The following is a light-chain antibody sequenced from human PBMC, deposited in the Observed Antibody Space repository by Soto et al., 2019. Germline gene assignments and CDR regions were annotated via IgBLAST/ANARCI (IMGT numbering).Light chain of an antibody. CDR2: DAS. V-gene: IGKV3-11*01. J-gene: IGKJ1*01. Sequence: EIVLTQSPATLSLSPGERATLSCRASQSVGYHLAWYQQKPGQAPRLLIYDASNRATGIPARFSGSGSGTDFTLAISSLDPEDFATYYCQKYNSAPWTFGQGTKVEIK. CDR3: QKYNSAPWT. CDR1: QSVGYH.